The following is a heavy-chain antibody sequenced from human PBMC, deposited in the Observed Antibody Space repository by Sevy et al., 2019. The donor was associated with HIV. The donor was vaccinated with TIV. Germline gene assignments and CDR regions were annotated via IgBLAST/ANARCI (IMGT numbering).Heavy chain of an antibody. CDR3: ARVRSNYGSYYFDY. V-gene: IGHV3-11*01. D-gene: IGHD3-10*01. CDR1: TFTFSDYY. Sequence: GGSLRLSCAASTFTFSDYYMTWIRQAPGKGLEWVSHISSGGSNKYYADSVKGRFTISRDNAQNSLYLQMNSLRVEDTALYYCARVRSNYGSYYFDYWGQGTLVTVSS. CDR2: ISSGGSNK. J-gene: IGHJ4*02.